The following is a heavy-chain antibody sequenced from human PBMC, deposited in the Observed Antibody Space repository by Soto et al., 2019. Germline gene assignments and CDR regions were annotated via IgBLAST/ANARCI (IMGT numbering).Heavy chain of an antibody. Sequence: PSETLSLTCSLSGDSIRRYHYYWGWIRQAPGKGLEWVGSVYFSGGNCYYNPSLKRRVSISVDTSYNKFFMGLNSVTAADTAVYFCAYGSSSAWIDKWGHRTLVTVSS. D-gene: IGHD6-25*01. CDR2: VYFSGGNC. V-gene: IGHV4-39*01. CDR1: GDSIRRYHYY. CDR3: AYGSSSAWIDK. J-gene: IGHJ4*01.